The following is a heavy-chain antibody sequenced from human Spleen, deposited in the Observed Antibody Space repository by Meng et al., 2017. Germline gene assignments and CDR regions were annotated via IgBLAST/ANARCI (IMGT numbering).Heavy chain of an antibody. CDR3: ARETKSRDGYKTFDY. CDR2: IYYSGST. CDR1: GGSISSGGYY. J-gene: IGHJ4*02. D-gene: IGHD5-24*01. V-gene: IGHV4-31*03. Sequence: LRLSCTVSGGSISSGGYYWSWTRQHPGKGLEWIGYIYYSGSTYYNPSLKSRVTISVDTSKNQFSLKLSSVTAADTAVYYCARETKSRDGYKTFDYWGQGTLVTVSS.